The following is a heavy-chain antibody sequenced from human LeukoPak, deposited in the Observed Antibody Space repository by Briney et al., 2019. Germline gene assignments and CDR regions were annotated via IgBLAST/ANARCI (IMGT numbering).Heavy chain of an antibody. J-gene: IGHJ4*02. D-gene: IGHD1-14*01. CDR3: ASSPDPFDY. CDR2: INTNTGNP. Sequence: ASVKVSCKASGYTFTSYAFRWVRQAPGQGLEWMGWINTNTGNPTYAQGFTGRFVFSLDTSVSTAYLQISSLKAEDTAVYYCASSPDPFDYWGQGTLVTVSS. CDR1: GYTFTSYA. V-gene: IGHV7-4-1*02.